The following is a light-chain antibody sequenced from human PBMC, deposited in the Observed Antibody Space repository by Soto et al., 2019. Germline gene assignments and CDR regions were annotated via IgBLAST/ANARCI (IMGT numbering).Light chain of an antibody. CDR1: QSVSID. V-gene: IGKV3-15*01. CDR3: QQSYSTLWT. J-gene: IGKJ1*01. Sequence: EIVMTQSPATLSVSPGERATLSCRASQSVSIDLAWYQQTPGQAPRLLIYGASTRATGIPVRFSGSASGTEFTLTISSLQPEDFATYYCQQSYSTLWTFGQGTKVDIK. CDR2: GAS.